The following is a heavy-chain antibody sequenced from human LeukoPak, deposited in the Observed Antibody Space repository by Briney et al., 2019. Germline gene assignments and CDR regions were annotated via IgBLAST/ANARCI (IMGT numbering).Heavy chain of an antibody. V-gene: IGHV4-34*01. CDR2: INHSGST. CDR1: GGSFSGDY. J-gene: IGHJ6*03. CDR3: GRVKSSSEIVVYYYYYYMDV. Sequence: SETLSLTCAVYGGSFSGDYWSWIRQPPGKGLEWIGEINHSGSTNYNPSLKSRVTISVDTSKNQFSLKLSSVTAADTAVYYCGRVKSSSEIVVYYYYYYMDVWGKGTTVTVSS. D-gene: IGHD6-13*01.